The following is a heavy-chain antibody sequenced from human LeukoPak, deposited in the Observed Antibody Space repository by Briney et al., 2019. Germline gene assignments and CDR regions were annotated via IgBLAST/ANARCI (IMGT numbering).Heavy chain of an antibody. CDR1: GYTFTSYG. Sequence: SVKVSCKASGYTFTSYGISWVRQAPGQGLEWMGRIIPILGIANYAQKFQGRVTITADKSTSTAYMELSSLRSEDTAVYYCATGYSYGYLTNWGQGTLVTVSS. CDR2: IIPILGIA. J-gene: IGHJ4*02. D-gene: IGHD5-18*01. V-gene: IGHV1-69*04. CDR3: ATGYSYGYLTN.